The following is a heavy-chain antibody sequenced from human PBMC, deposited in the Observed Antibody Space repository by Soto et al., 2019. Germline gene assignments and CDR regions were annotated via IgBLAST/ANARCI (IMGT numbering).Heavy chain of an antibody. J-gene: IGHJ5*02. CDR2: ISSSSSTI. D-gene: IGHD6-13*01. CDR3: ARHPERIAQIGWFDP. CDR1: GFTFSSYS. Sequence: EVQLVESGGGLVQPGGSLRLSCAASGFTFSSYSMNWVRQAPGKGVKWVSYISSSSSTIYYADSVKGRFTISRDNAKNSLYLQMNSLRAEDTAVYYCARHPERIAQIGWFDPWGQGTLVTVSS. V-gene: IGHV3-48*01.